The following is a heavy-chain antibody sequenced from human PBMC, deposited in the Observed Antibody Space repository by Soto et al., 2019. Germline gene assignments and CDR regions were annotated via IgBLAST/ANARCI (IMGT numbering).Heavy chain of an antibody. J-gene: IGHJ4*02. D-gene: IGHD6-13*01. CDR3: ARDPAPYSSSWLD. CDR1: GGTFSSYA. V-gene: IGHV1-69*13. Sequence: SVKVSCKASGGTFSSYAISWVRQAPGQGLEWMGGIIPIFGTANYAQKFQGRVTITADESTSTAYMELSSLRSEDTAVYYCARDPAPYSSSWLDWGQGTLVTVSS. CDR2: IIPIFGTA.